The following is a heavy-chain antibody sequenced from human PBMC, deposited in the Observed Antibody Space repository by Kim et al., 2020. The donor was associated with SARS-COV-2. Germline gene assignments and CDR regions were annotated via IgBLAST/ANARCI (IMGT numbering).Heavy chain of an antibody. V-gene: IGHV4-39*01. D-gene: IGHD2-2*02. CDR3: ARHLRGTAIRFFGLFQFDY. J-gene: IGHJ4*02. CDR1: GGSISSSGYY. Sequence: SETLSLTCAVSGGSISSSGYYWGWIRQPPGQGLEWIGSFYYTRATYYNPSLKSRVTISVDTSNNQFSLKLSSVTAADTALYYCARHLRGTAIRFFGLFQFDYWGQGTLVTVSS. CDR2: FYYTRAT.